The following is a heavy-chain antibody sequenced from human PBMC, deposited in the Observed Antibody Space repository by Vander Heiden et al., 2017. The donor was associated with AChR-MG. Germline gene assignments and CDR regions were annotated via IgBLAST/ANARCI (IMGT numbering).Heavy chain of an antibody. D-gene: IGHD4-17*01. CDR1: GFTLTNTW. CDR2: IKSKSDGGTT. CDR3: TTTHDYGDDY. J-gene: IGHJ4*02. Sequence: EVQLVESGGGLVKPGGSLRLSCAASGFTLTNTWMSWVRQAPGKGPEWVGRIKSKSDGGTTLYAAPVQGRFIISRDDSKNTLYLQMHSLKTEETAVYYCTTTHDYGDDYWGQGTLVTVSS. V-gene: IGHV3-15*01.